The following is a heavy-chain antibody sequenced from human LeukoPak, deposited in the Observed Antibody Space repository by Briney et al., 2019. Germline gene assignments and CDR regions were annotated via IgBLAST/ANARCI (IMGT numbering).Heavy chain of an antibody. CDR1: GYTFTSHG. Sequence: ASVKVSCKASGYTFTSHGISWVRQAPGQGLEWMGIINPSGGSTNFAQKFQGRVTMTTDTPTITVYMELSSLRSEDTAVYYCARWTTTYLDYWGQGTLVTVSS. J-gene: IGHJ4*02. V-gene: IGHV1-46*01. D-gene: IGHD4-11*01. CDR2: INPSGGST. CDR3: ARWTTTYLDY.